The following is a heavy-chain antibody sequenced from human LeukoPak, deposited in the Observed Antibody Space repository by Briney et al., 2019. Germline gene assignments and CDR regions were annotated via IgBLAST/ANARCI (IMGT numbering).Heavy chain of an antibody. CDR2: ISWNSDRI. J-gene: IGHJ3*02. Sequence: QAGGSLRLSCAASGFTFDDYAMHWVRQAPGKGLEWVSGISWNSDRIGYADSVKGRFTISRDNAKNSLYLQMNSLRAEDMAFYYCAKDISEGYNFDAFDIWGHGTMVTVSS. D-gene: IGHD5-24*01. CDR3: AKDISEGYNFDAFDI. CDR1: GFTFDDYA. V-gene: IGHV3-9*03.